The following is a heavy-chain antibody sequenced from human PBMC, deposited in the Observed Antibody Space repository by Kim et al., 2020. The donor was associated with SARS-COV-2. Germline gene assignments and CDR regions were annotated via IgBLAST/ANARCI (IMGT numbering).Heavy chain of an antibody. J-gene: IGHJ5*02. CDR2: IIPIFGTA. D-gene: IGHD3-16*02. CDR3: AASLRLGELSLRWWFDP. V-gene: IGHV1-69*13. CDR1: GGTFSSYA. Sequence: SVKVSCKASGGTFSSYAISWVRQAPGQGLEWMGGIIPIFGTANYAQKFQGRVTITADESTSTAYMELSSLRSEDTAVYYCAASLRLGELSLRWWFDPWGQGTLVTVSS.